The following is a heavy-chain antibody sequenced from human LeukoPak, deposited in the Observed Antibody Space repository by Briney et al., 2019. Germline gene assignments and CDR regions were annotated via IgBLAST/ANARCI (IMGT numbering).Heavy chain of an antibody. CDR2: VSGSGSNI. J-gene: IGHJ5*02. CDR3: AKDQTCHGGTCFPLRFDP. Sequence: GGSLRLSCAASGFNFSNYAISWVRQAPGKGLEWVSAVSGSGSNIHSADSVRGRFAISRDNSKNTLFLLLTNLRAEDTAVYYCAKDQTCHGGTCFPLRFDPWGQGSIVTVSS. D-gene: IGHD2-15*01. CDR1: GFNFSNYA. V-gene: IGHV3-23*01.